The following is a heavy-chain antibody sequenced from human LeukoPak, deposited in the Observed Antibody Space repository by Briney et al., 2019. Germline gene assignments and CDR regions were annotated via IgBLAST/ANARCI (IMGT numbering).Heavy chain of an antibody. CDR3: AKGEYYDSSASDY. V-gene: IGHV3-23*01. Sequence: PGGTLRLSCAASGFTFSSYGMSWVRQAPGKGLEWVSAISGSGGSTYYADSVKGRFTISRDNSKNTLYLQMNSLRAEDTAVYYCAKGEYYDSSASDYWGQGTLVTVSS. D-gene: IGHD3-22*01. CDR2: ISGSGGST. CDR1: GFTFSSYG. J-gene: IGHJ4*02.